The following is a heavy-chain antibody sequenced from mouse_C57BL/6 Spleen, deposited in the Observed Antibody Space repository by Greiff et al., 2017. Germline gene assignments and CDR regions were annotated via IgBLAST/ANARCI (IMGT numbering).Heavy chain of an antibody. CDR3: ARTYYSNYGWFAY. J-gene: IGHJ3*01. CDR2: ISSGNSTI. Sequence: EVQVVESGGGLVKPGGSLKLSCAASGFTFSDYGMHWVRQAPEKGLEWVAYISSGNSTIYYADTVKGRFTLSRDNAKNTLFLQMTSMRSEDTAMYYCARTYYSNYGWFAYWGQGTLVTVAA. D-gene: IGHD2-5*01. V-gene: IGHV5-17*01. CDR1: GFTFSDYG.